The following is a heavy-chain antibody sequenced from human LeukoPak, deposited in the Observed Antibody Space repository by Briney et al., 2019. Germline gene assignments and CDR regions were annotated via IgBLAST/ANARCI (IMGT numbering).Heavy chain of an antibody. CDR3: ARVGDFTVTLDY. CDR1: GFTFSSYW. V-gene: IGHV3-48*04. Sequence: GGSLRLSCAASGFTFSSYWMHWVRQAPGKGLEWVSYISSSGSTIYYADSVKGRFTISRDNAKNSLYLQMNSLRAEDTAVYYCARVGDFTVTLDYWGQGTLVTVSS. D-gene: IGHD4-17*01. CDR2: ISSSGSTI. J-gene: IGHJ4*02.